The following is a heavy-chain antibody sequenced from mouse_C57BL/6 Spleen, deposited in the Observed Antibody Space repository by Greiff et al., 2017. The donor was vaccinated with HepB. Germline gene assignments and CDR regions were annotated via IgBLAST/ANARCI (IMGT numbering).Heavy chain of an antibody. CDR1: GYTFTDYY. J-gene: IGHJ2*01. CDR2: INPNNGGT. CDR3: AGGIPYYYGSSYGGGVDY. D-gene: IGHD1-1*01. V-gene: IGHV1-26*01. Sequence: EVQLQQSGPELVKPGASVKISCKASGYTFTDYYMNWVKQSHGKSLEWIGDINPNNGGTSYNQKFKGKATLTVDKSSSTAYMELRSLTSEDSAVYYCAGGIPYYYGSSYGGGVDYWGQGTTLTVSS.